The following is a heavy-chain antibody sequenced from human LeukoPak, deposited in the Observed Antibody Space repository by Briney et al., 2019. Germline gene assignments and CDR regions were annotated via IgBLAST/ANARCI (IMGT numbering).Heavy chain of an antibody. CDR2: ISSSGSII. CDR1: GFAFSRYE. D-gene: IGHD6-19*01. V-gene: IGHV3-48*03. Sequence: GGSLRLSCASSGFAFSRYEMNWVRQAPGKGLEWVSYISSSGSIIYYADSVQGRFTISRDNAKNTLYLQMNSLRDEDTAVYYCARVDLYGSAWGTFDYWGQGTLVTVSS. CDR3: ARVDLYGSAWGTFDY. J-gene: IGHJ4*02.